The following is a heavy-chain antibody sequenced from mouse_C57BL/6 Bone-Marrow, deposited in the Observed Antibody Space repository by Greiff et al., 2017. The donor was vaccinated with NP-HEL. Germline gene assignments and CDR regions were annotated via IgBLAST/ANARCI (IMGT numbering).Heavy chain of an antibody. D-gene: IGHD1-1*01. CDR1: GYTFTSYW. V-gene: IGHV1-55*01. Sequence: QVQLQQSGAELVKPGASVKMSCKASGYTFTSYWITWVKQRPGQGLEWIGDIYPGSGSTNYNEKFKSQATLTVATSSSTAYMQLSRLTSEDSAVYYCARRADYATVVAGDYWGQGTTLTVSS. J-gene: IGHJ2*01. CDR2: IYPGSGST. CDR3: ARRADYATVVAGDY.